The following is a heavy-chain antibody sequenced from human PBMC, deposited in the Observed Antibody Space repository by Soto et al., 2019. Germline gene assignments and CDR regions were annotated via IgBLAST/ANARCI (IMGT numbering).Heavy chain of an antibody. Sequence: ASVKVSCKASGYTFTSYDINWVRQAPGQGLEWMGWVSANTGHTNYAQNLQGRVSMTTDTSTSTAYMELRGLTFDDTAVYYCARDIESVTAKHFFYYYAMDVWGQGTTVTVSS. CDR3: ARDIESVTAKHFFYYYAMDV. D-gene: IGHD2-8*01. V-gene: IGHV1-18*01. J-gene: IGHJ6*02. CDR2: VSANTGHT. CDR1: GYTFTSYD.